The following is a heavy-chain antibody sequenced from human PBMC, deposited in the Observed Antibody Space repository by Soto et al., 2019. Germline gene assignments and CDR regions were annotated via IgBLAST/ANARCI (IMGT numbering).Heavy chain of an antibody. D-gene: IGHD2-15*01. CDR1: GGTFSSYA. Sequence: SGKVSCKASGGTFSSYAISWVRQAPGQGLEWMGGIIPIFGTANYAQKFQGRVTITADESTSTAYMELSSLRSEDTAVYYCASKNCSGGSCYLYAFDIWGQGTMVTVSS. CDR3: ASKNCSGGSCYLYAFDI. V-gene: IGHV1-69*13. J-gene: IGHJ3*02. CDR2: IIPIFGTA.